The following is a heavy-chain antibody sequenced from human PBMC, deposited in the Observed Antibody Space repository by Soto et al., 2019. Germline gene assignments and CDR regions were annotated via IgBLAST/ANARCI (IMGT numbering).Heavy chain of an antibody. Sequence: GGSLRLSCAASGFTFSSYSMNWVRQAPGKGLEWVSSISSSSSYIYYADSVKGRFTISRDNAKNSLYLQMNSLRAEDTAVYYCARDLGGIAAAVRIDIWGQGTMVTVSS. V-gene: IGHV3-21*01. CDR2: ISSSSSYI. CDR3: ARDLGGIAAAVRIDI. D-gene: IGHD6-13*01. J-gene: IGHJ3*02. CDR1: GFTFSSYS.